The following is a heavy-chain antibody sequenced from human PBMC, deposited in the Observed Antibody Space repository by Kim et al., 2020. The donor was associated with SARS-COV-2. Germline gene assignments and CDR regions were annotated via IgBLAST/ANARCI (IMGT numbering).Heavy chain of an antibody. J-gene: IGHJ4*02. Sequence: GGSLRLSCAASGFTFSSYAMHWVRQAPGKGLEWVAVISYDGSNKYYADSVKGRFTISRDNSKNTLYLQMNSLRAEDTAVYYCARDFQFKGRRPTVRGSPPDYWGQGTLVTVSS. CDR1: GFTFSSYA. CDR3: ARDFQFKGRRPTVRGSPPDY. CDR2: ISYDGSNK. D-gene: IGHD3-10*01. V-gene: IGHV3-30-3*01.